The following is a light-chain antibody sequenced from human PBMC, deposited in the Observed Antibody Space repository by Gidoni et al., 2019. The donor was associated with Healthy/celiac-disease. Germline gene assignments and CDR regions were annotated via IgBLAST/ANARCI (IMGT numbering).Light chain of an antibody. J-gene: IGKJ2*01. CDR2: GAS. CDR1: QSVSSN. V-gene: IGKV3-15*01. Sequence: EIVMTQSPATLSVSPGERATLSCRASQSVSSNLAWYQQKPGHAPRLLLYGASTRATGIPARFSGSGSGTEFTLTISSLQSEDFAVYYCQQYNNWPPHTFGQGTKLEIK. CDR3: QQYNNWPPHT.